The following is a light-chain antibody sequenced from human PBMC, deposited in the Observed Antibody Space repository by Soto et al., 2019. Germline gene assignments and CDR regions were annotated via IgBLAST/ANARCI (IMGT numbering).Light chain of an antibody. CDR1: QSVVSD. CDR2: GAS. CDR3: QHYKSWPPT. Sequence: EIVMTQSPATLSVSPGERATLSCRASQSVVSDLAWYQQKRGQAPRLLIHGASSRATDFPARFRGSGSGTEFTLTISSLQSEDCAVYYCQHYKSWPPTFGQGTKVDIK. V-gene: IGKV3-15*01. J-gene: IGKJ1*01.